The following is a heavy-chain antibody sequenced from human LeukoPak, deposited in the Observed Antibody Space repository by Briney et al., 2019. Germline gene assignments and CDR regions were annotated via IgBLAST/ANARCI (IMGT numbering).Heavy chain of an antibody. CDR2: INHSGST. CDR3: AYIAVASQGDY. D-gene: IGHD6-19*01. V-gene: IGHV4-34*01. Sequence: SETLSLTCAVYGGSFSGYYWSWIRQPPGKGLEWIGEINHSGSTNYNPSLKSRVTTSVDTSKNQFSLKLSSVTAADTAVYYCAYIAVASQGDYWGQGTLVTVSS. J-gene: IGHJ4*02. CDR1: GGSFSGYY.